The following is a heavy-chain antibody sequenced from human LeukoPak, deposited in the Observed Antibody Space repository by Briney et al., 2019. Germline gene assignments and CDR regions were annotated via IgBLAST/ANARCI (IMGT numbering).Heavy chain of an antibody. V-gene: IGHV3-23*01. CDR2: ISGSGGST. J-gene: IGHJ4*02. D-gene: IGHD3-10*01. CDR3: AKAEGITMVRGAIPPYFDY. CDR1: GFTFSSYA. Sequence: PGGSLRLSCAASGFTFSSYAMSWVRQAPGKGLEWVSAISGSGGSTYYADSVKGRFTISRDNSKNTLYLQMNSLRAEDTAVYYCAKAEGITMVRGAIPPYFDYWGQGTLVTVSS.